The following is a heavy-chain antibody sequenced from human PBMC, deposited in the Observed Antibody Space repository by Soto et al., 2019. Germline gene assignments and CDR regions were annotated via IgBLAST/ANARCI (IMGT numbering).Heavy chain of an antibody. D-gene: IGHD4-17*01. Sequence: GGSLRLSCAASGFTFSNAWMSWVRQAPGKGLEWVGRIKSKTDGGTTDYAAPVKGRFTISRDDSKNTLYLQMNSLKTEDTAVYYCTTESPYYGDYEYFFDYWGQGTLVTVSS. V-gene: IGHV3-15*01. CDR1: GFTFSNAW. CDR2: IKSKTDGGTT. J-gene: IGHJ4*02. CDR3: TTESPYYGDYEYFFDY.